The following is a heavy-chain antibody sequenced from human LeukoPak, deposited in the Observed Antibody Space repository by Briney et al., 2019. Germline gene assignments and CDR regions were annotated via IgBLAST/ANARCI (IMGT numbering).Heavy chain of an antibody. CDR2: INPNSGGT. D-gene: IGHD3-10*01. V-gene: IGHV1-2*02. J-gene: IGHJ4*02. CDR3: ARDSPQGWFGEVDY. CDR1: GYTFTGYY. Sequence: ASVKVSCKASGYTFTGYYMHWVRQAPGQGLEWMGWINPNSGGTNYAQKFQGRVTMTRDTSISTAYMELSRLRSDDTAVYYCARDSPQGWFGEVDYWGQGTLVTVSS.